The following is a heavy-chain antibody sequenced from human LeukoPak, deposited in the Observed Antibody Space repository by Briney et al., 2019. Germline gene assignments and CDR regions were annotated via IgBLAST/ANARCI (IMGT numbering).Heavy chain of an antibody. Sequence: SGTLSLTCAVSGYSISSGYYWGWIRQPPGKGLEWIGSIYHTGSTYYNPSLQSRVTISLDSPKNQFSLKLTSVTAADTAVYYCASGGTAVVMALTYYFDTWGQGTPVTVSS. CDR2: IYHTGST. D-gene: IGHD3-22*01. CDR1: GYSISSGYY. CDR3: ASGGTAVVMALTYYFDT. V-gene: IGHV4-38-2*01. J-gene: IGHJ4*02.